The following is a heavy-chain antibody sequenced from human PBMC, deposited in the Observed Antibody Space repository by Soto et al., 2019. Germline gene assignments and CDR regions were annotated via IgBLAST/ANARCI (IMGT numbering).Heavy chain of an antibody. CDR3: ARGRTCTGASCYGGGDY. Sequence: EVQLVESGGGLVKPGGSLRLSCVASGFIFTDYSMLWVRQAPGKGLEWVSSISRDNNYIYYADSVKGRFTISRDNAKNSLFLHVNTLRPEDTAVYYCARGRTCTGASCYGGGDYWGQGTLVNVSS. CDR2: ISRDNNYI. J-gene: IGHJ4*02. D-gene: IGHD2-15*01. V-gene: IGHV3-21*01. CDR1: GFIFTDYS.